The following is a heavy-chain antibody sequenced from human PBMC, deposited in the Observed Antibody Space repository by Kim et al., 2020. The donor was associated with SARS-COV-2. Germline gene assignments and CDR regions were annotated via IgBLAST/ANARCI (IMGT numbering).Heavy chain of an antibody. CDR2: INYDGSIT. J-gene: IGHJ6*02. V-gene: IGHV3-74*01. Sequence: GGSLRLSCAASGFTLSNYWVHWVRQAPGKGLMWVSRINYDGSITTCADSVKGRFTISRDNAKDTVYLQMSGLRAEDTAVYFCARDFSGPQNALAYYYNMNVWGQGTTVTVSS. CDR3: ARDFSGPQNALAYYYNMNV. CDR1: GFTLSNYW. D-gene: IGHD3-10*01.